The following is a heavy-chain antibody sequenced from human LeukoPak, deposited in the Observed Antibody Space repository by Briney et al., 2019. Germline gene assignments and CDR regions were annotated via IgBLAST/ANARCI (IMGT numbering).Heavy chain of an antibody. V-gene: IGHV3-23*01. CDR1: GFTFSSYA. Sequence: GGSLRLSCAASGFTFSSYAMSWVRQAPGKGLEWVSAISGSGGSTYYADSVKGRFTISRDNSKNTLYLQMNSLRAEDTAVYYCAKGREYSYGYVRLGFDYWGQGTLVTVSS. CDR2: ISGSGGST. J-gene: IGHJ4*02. D-gene: IGHD5-18*01. CDR3: AKGREYSYGYVRLGFDY.